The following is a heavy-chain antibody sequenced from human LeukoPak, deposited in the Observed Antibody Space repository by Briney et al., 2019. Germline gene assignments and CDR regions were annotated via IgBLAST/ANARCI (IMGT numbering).Heavy chain of an antibody. CDR3: AIYFVGGGGRGT. Sequence: PSQTLSLTCSVSGDSVTSGGYYWTWIRQHPGKGLEWIGYVYYTGVTYYSPSLQSRVTISVDTSKNQLSLKLSSVTAADTAIYYCAIYFVGGGGRGTWGQGTLVTVSS. J-gene: IGHJ4*02. D-gene: IGHD2-21*01. CDR1: GDSVTSGGYY. V-gene: IGHV4-31*03. CDR2: VYYTGVT.